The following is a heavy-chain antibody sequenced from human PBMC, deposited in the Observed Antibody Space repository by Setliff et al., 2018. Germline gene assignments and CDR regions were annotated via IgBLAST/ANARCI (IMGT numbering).Heavy chain of an antibody. J-gene: IGHJ4*02. CDR3: ARWNGSGYFYY. CDR2: IIPILETT. V-gene: IGHV1-69*11. CDR1: GGAFSNYG. D-gene: IGHD3-3*01. Sequence: SVKVSCKVSGGAFSNYGLSWVRQAPGQGLLWMGRIIPILETTNYAXNFQGRVSITADESTRTAYMELSSLTFEDTAVCYCARWNGSGYFYYWGQGTWVTVSS.